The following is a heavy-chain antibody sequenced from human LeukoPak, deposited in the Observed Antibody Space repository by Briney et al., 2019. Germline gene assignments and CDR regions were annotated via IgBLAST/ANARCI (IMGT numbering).Heavy chain of an antibody. V-gene: IGHV3-7*01. Sequence: GGSLRLSCAASGFTFSSYWMSWVRQAPGKGLEWVANIKQDGSEKYYVDSVKGRFTISRDNAKNSLYLQMNSLRAEDTAVYYCARDRGKRGYWQVSNWFDPWGQGTLVTVSS. J-gene: IGHJ5*02. CDR1: GFTFSSYW. D-gene: IGHD1-26*01. CDR2: IKQDGSEK. CDR3: ARDRGKRGYWQVSNWFDP.